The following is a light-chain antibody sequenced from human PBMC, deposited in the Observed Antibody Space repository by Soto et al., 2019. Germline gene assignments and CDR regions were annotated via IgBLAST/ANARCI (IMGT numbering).Light chain of an antibody. Sequence: DIQMTQSPSSLSASVGDRVTITCRASQSISRYLNWYQQKPGKAPNLLIYAASSLHSGVPSRFSGSGSGTDFTLNIRSLQPEDFETYFCHQSYTTPLTFGGGTKVDIK. V-gene: IGKV1-39*01. CDR3: HQSYTTPLT. J-gene: IGKJ4*01. CDR2: AAS. CDR1: QSISRY.